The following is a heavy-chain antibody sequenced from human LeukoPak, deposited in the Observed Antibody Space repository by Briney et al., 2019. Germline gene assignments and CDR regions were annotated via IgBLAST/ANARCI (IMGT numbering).Heavy chain of an antibody. J-gene: IGHJ4*02. V-gene: IGHV1-18*01. CDR1: GYTFTSYG. Sequence: ASVKVSCKASGYTFTSYGISWVRQAPGQGLEWMGWISAYNGNTNYAQKLQGGVTMTTDTSTSTAYMELRSLRSDDTAVYYCAMTFLKAVAGSLDYWGQGTLVAVSS. CDR2: ISAYNGNT. D-gene: IGHD6-19*01. CDR3: AMTFLKAVAGSLDY.